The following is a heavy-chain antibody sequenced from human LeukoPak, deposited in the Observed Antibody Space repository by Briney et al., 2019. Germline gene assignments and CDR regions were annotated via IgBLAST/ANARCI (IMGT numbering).Heavy chain of an antibody. CDR3: ARDLYGSGSYKPFDY. D-gene: IGHD3-10*01. V-gene: IGHV1-2*02. CDR2: INPNSGGT. J-gene: IGHJ4*02. CDR1: GYTFTGYY. Sequence: ASVKVSCKASGYTFTGYYMHWVRQAPGQGLEWMGWINPNSGGTNYAQKFQGRVTMTRDTSISTAYMELSRLRSDDTAVYYCARDLYGSGSYKPFDYWGQGTLVTVSS.